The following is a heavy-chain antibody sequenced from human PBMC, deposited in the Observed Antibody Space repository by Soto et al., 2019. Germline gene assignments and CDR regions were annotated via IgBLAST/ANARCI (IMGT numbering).Heavy chain of an antibody. J-gene: IGHJ6*02. CDR2: ILYDGSKK. CDR3: LKDGSSGWSYFDEMDV. CDR1: GFTFSSYV. D-gene: IGHD6-19*01. V-gene: IGHV3-30*18. Sequence: GGSLRLSCAASGFTFSSYVMHWVRQAPGKGLEWVAVILYDGSKKYYADSVKGRFTISRDNSKNALYLQMSSLRAEDTALYYCLKDGSSGWSYFDEMDVWGRGTTVTVSS.